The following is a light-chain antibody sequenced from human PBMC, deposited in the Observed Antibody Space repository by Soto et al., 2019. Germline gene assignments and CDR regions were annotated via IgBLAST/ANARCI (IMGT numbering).Light chain of an antibody. CDR3: VLCMGNGISV. V-gene: IGLV8-61*01. CDR1: SGSVSAGHY. J-gene: IGLJ3*02. Sequence: QTVVTQEPSFSVSPGGTVTLTCGLNSGSVSAGHYPSWYQQTPGQAPRTLIYDTNTLSSGVPDRFSGSILGNKAALTITGAQADDESDYYCVLCMGNGISVFGGGTKLTVL. CDR2: DTN.